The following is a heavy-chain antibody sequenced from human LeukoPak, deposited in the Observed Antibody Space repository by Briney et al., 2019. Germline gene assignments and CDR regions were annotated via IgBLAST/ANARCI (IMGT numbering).Heavy chain of an antibody. CDR3: ARHATYYYGMDV. CDR1: GGSISSYY. Sequence: SETLSLTCTVSGGSISSYYWSWIRQPPGKRLEWIGYIYYSGSTNYNPSLKSRVTISVDTSKNQFSLKLSSVTAADTAVYYCARHATYYYGMDVWGQGTTVTVSS. CDR2: IYYSGST. V-gene: IGHV4-59*08. J-gene: IGHJ6*02.